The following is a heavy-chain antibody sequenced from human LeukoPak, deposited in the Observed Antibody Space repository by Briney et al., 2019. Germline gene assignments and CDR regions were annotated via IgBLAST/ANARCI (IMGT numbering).Heavy chain of an antibody. J-gene: IGHJ4*02. CDR2: IIPIFGTA. CDR3: ARGPSDSSGYYYPNFDY. V-gene: IGHV1-69*13. Sequence: SVKVSCKASGGTLSSYAISWVRQAPGQGLEWMGGIIPIFGTANYAQKFQGRVTITADESTSTAYMELSSLRSEDTAVYYCARGPSDSSGYYYPNFDYWGQGTLVTVSS. CDR1: GGTLSSYA. D-gene: IGHD3-22*01.